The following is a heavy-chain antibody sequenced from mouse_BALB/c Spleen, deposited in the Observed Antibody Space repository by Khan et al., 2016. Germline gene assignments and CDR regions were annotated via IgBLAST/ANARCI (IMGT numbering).Heavy chain of an antibody. V-gene: IGHV1S41*01. CDR2: IAPGSGST. CDR3: GREGTVPLMDY. J-gene: IGHJ4*01. Sequence: DLVKPGASVKLSCKATGYTFTSYWINWIKQRPGQGLEWIGRIAPGSGSTYYNEMFKGKATLTVDTSSSTAYIHLSSLSSEDSAVYFCGREGTVPLMDYWGQGTSVTVSS. D-gene: IGHD1-1*01. CDR1: GYTFTSYW.